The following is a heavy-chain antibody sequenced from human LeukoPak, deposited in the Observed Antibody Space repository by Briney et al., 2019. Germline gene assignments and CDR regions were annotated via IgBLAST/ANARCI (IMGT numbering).Heavy chain of an antibody. CDR3: AKGPDTMIVLGEYFQH. Sequence: PSETLSLTCAVSGGSISSSYWWSWVRQPPGKGLEWIGEVYHSGSTNYYPSLKSRVTISIEKSKNQFSLKLSSVTAADTAVYYCAKGPDTMIVLGEYFQHWGQGTLVTVSS. CDR1: GGSISSSYW. V-gene: IGHV4-4*02. D-gene: IGHD3-22*01. J-gene: IGHJ1*01. CDR2: VYHSGST.